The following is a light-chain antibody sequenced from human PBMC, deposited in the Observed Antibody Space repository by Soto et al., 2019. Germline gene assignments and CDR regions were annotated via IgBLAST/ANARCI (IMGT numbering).Light chain of an antibody. Sequence: QSALTQPASVSGSPGQSITISCSGTGSDVGAYNYVSWYQQHPAKAPKLMIYDVSNRPSGVSDRLSGSTSGNAASLTISGLQDEDEADYYCYSYTSSSTYVFGSGTKLTVL. CDR2: DVS. CDR3: YSYTSSSTYV. CDR1: GSDVGAYNY. J-gene: IGLJ1*01. V-gene: IGLV2-14*01.